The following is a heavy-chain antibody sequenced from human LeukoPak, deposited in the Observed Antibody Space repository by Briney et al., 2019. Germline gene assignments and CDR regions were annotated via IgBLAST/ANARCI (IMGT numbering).Heavy chain of an antibody. CDR2: IYHSGST. D-gene: IGHD6-19*01. Sequence: SQTLSLTCAVSGGSISSGGFSLTWIRQPPGKGLEWIGYIYHSGSTYYSPSLESRVTISVDRSKNQFSLNLSSVTAADTAVYYCARIADQWWFDPWGQEPWSPSPQ. V-gene: IGHV4-30-2*01. CDR3: ARIADQWWFDP. CDR1: GGSISSGGFS. J-gene: IGHJ5*02.